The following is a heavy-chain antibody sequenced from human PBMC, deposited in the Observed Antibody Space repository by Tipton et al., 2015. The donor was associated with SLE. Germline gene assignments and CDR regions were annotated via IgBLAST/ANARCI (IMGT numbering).Heavy chain of an antibody. J-gene: IGHJ3*02. CDR2: IYYSGST. Sequence: TLSLTCTVSGGSISSHYWSWIRQPPGQGLEWIGYIYYSGSTNYNPTLKSRVTISVDTSKNQFSLKLSSVTAADTAVYYCASAAWDYDSSGSGAFDIWGQGTMVTVSS. V-gene: IGHV4-59*11. D-gene: IGHD3-22*01. CDR3: ASAAWDYDSSGSGAFDI. CDR1: GGSISSHY.